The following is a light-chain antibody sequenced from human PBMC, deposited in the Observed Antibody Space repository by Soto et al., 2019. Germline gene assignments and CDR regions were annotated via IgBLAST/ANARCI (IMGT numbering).Light chain of an antibody. CDR2: AAS. J-gene: IGKJ2*01. CDR3: LQHNSYPYT. CDR1: QGITRD. Sequence: DIQMTQSPSSLSASVGDRVSITCRASQGITRDLAWYQQKPGKAPKRLIYAASSLQSGVPSRFSGSGSGTESTLTISSLQPEDFATYFCLQHNSYPYTFGQGTRLEIK. V-gene: IGKV1-17*01.